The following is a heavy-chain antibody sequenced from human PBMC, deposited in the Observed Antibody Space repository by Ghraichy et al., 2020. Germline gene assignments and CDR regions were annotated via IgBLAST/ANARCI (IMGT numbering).Heavy chain of an antibody. CDR1: GFTVSSNY. D-gene: IGHD1-26*01. CDR2: IYSGGST. J-gene: IGHJ3*02. Sequence: GGSLRLSCAASGFTVSSNYMTWVRQAPGKGLEWVSVIYSGGSTYYADSVKGRFTISRDNSKNTLYLQMNSLRAEDTAVYYCARGFNSGSYYATFDIWGQGTMVTVSS. CDR3: ARGFNSGSYYATFDI. V-gene: IGHV3-53*01.